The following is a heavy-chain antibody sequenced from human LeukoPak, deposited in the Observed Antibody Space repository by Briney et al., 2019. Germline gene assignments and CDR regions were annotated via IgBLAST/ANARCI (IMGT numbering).Heavy chain of an antibody. Sequence: GGSLRLSCTASGFIFDDYAMHWVRQAPGKGLEWVSGISWNSGSIGYADSVKGRYTISRDNAKNSLYLQMNSLRAEDMALYYCAKVQWAAFDIWGQGTMVTVSS. CDR1: GFIFDDYA. V-gene: IGHV3-9*03. CDR2: ISWNSGSI. D-gene: IGHD1-26*01. CDR3: AKVQWAAFDI. J-gene: IGHJ3*02.